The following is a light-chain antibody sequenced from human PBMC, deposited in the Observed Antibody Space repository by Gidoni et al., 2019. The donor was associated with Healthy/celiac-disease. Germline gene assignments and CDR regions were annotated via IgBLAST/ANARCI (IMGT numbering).Light chain of an antibody. CDR1: QSISSY. Sequence: DIQMTQPPSSLSASVGDRVTITCRASQSISSYLNWYQQKPGKAPKLLIYASSSLQSGVPSRFSDSGSGTDFTLSISSLQPGDFATYYCQQSYSTPPTFGQXTKVEIK. V-gene: IGKV1-39*01. J-gene: IGKJ1*01. CDR3: QQSYSTPPT. CDR2: ASS.